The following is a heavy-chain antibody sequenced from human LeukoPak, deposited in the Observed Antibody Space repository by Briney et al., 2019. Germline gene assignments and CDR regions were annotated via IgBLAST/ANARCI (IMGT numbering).Heavy chain of an antibody. D-gene: IGHD6-19*01. CDR2: IYTSGST. J-gene: IGHJ6*03. CDR3: ARELAAVAKYYYYNYMDV. V-gene: IGHV4-4*07. CDR1: GGSISSYY. Sequence: PSETLSLTCTVYGGSISSYYWSWIRQPAGKGLEWIGRIYTSGSTNYNPSLKSRFTISVDTSKNQFSLKLTSVTAADTAVYYWARELAAVAKYYYYNYMDVWGKGTTVNVSS.